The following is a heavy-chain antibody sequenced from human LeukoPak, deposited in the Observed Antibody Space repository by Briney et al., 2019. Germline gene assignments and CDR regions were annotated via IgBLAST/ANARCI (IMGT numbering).Heavy chain of an antibody. CDR1: GYTFTSYY. CDR3: ARLNRQEVVGMDV. Sequence: ASVKVSCEASGYTFTSYYMHWVRQAPGQGLEWMGIINPSGGSTSYAQKFQGRVTMTRDTSTSTVYMELSSLRSEDTAVYYCARLNRQEVVGMDVWGQGTTVTVSS. D-gene: IGHD2-2*01. V-gene: IGHV1-46*01. CDR2: INPSGGST. J-gene: IGHJ6*02.